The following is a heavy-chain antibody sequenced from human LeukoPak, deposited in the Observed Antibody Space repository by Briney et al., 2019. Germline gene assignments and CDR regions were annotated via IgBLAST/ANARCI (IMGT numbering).Heavy chain of an antibody. CDR1: GFTFSSYW. J-gene: IGHJ4*02. Sequence: GGSLRLSCAAAGFTFSSYWMSWVRQAPGKGLEWVANIKQDGSEKYYVDSVKGRFTISRDNAKNSLYLQMNSLRAEDTAVYYCAREDLWFGELSLGYWGQGTLVTVSS. V-gene: IGHV3-7*01. CDR3: AREDLWFGELSLGY. CDR2: IKQDGSEK. D-gene: IGHD3-10*01.